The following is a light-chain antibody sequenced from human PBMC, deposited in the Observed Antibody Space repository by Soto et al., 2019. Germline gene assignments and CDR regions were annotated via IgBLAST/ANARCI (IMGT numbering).Light chain of an antibody. CDR3: RQRNNRPPLT. CDR2: DSS. J-gene: IGKJ1*01. CDR1: HNVDKF. Sequence: EIELTQSPATLSFSPGETATLSCRASHNVDKFLAWYQQRPGQPPRLLIFDSSNRATGVPVRCSGSGSGTVFTLTISSRVPEDSAVYYCRQRNNRPPLTFGQGTQVEIK. V-gene: IGKV3-11*01.